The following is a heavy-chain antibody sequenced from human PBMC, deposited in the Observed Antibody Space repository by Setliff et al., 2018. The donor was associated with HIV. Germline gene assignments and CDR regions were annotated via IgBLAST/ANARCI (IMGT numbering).Heavy chain of an antibody. CDR2: IKSKTDGGTT. CDR1: GFTFSNAW. CDR3: TTGGQQLVLAYFDY. Sequence: PGGSLRLSCAASGFTFSNAWMSWVRQAPGKGLEWFGRIKSKTDGGTTDYAAPVKGRFTISRDDSKNTLYLQMNSLKTEDTAVYYCTTGGQQLVLAYFDYWGQGTLVTGSS. V-gene: IGHV3-15*01. J-gene: IGHJ4*02. D-gene: IGHD6-13*01.